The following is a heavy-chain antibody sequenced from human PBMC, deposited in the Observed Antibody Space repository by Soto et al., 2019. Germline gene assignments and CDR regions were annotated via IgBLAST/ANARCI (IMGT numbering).Heavy chain of an antibody. CDR3: GKSLDAAAAPQGF. Sequence: QVQLQESGPGLVKPSGTLSLTCAVSCGSISSSNWWSWVRQPPGKGLEWIGEIYHSGSTNYNPSPNSRSNKHVTKSTKQFPPKLGPMTTRDEAVVYRGKSLDAAAAPQGFWGQGTLVTVSS. CDR2: IYHSGST. V-gene: IGHV4-4*02. J-gene: IGHJ1*01. D-gene: IGHD3-9*01. CDR1: CGSISSSNW.